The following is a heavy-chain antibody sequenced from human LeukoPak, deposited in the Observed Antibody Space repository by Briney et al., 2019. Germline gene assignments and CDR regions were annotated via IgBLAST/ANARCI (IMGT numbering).Heavy chain of an antibody. CDR2: ISWNSGSI. V-gene: IGHV3-9*01. CDR1: GFTFDDYA. Sequence: GGSLRLSCAASGFTFDDYAMHWVRQAPGKGLEWVSGISWNSGSIGYADPVKGRFTISRDNAKNSLYLQMNSLRAEDTALYYCAKAYDSSGYYAYFDYWGQGTLVTASS. D-gene: IGHD3-22*01. J-gene: IGHJ4*02. CDR3: AKAYDSSGYYAYFDY.